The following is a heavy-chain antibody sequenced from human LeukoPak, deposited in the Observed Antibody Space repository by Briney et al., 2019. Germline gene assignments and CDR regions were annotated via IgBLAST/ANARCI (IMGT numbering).Heavy chain of an antibody. V-gene: IGHV3-74*03. CDR1: GFTFSNFW. Sequence: GGSLILSCAASGFTFSNFWMHWVRQVPGGGLVWVSRIDNDGNDPTYADSVKGRFTISRDNAKNTLDLQMNSLRDEDTGIYYCVRDRPHNWFDPWGQGTLVIVSS. CDR2: IDNDGNDP. CDR3: VRDRPHNWFDP. J-gene: IGHJ5*02.